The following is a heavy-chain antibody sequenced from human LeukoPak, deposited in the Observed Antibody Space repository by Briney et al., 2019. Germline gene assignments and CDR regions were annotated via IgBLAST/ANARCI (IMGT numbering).Heavy chain of an antibody. V-gene: IGHV3-7*04. D-gene: IGHD5-24*01. CDR1: GFIFSSYW. CDR2: INQAGSEE. CDR3: ARVRGGYYFDY. J-gene: IGHJ4*02. Sequence: PGGSLRLSCAASGFIFSSYWMSWVRQAPGKGLEWVANINQAGSEENYVDSVKGRFTISRDSAENSLYLQTSSLRAEDTAVYYCARVRGGYYFDYWGQGTLVTVSS.